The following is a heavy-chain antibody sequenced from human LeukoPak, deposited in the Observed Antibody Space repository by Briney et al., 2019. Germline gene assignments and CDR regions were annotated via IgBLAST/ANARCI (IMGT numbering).Heavy chain of an antibody. CDR2: ISGSGGST. Sequence: GGSLRLSCAASGFTFSSYAMSWVRPAPGKGLEWVSAISGSGGSTYYADSVKGRFTISRDNSKNTLYLQMNSLRAEDTAVYYCAKDAVYYDFWRGFDYWGQGTLVTASS. V-gene: IGHV3-23*01. CDR1: GFTFSSYA. CDR3: AKDAVYYDFWRGFDY. J-gene: IGHJ4*02. D-gene: IGHD3-3*01.